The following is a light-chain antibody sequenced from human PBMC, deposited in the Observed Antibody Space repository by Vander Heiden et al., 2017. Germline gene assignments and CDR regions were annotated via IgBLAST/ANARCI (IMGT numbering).Light chain of an antibody. CDR1: KSIGSY. CDR3: QQSYNTPWT. CDR2: AAS. V-gene: IGKV1-39*01. Sequence: IQITQCTTARCETVGDRGTMSCRASKSIGSYLNWYQQKTGKAPTLLIDAASSLQSGVPSRFSGSGSGTDCTLTISSLQPEDFATYYCQQSYNTPWTFGQGTKVEIK. J-gene: IGKJ1*01.